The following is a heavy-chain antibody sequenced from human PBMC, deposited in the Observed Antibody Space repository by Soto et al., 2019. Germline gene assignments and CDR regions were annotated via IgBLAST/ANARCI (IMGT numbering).Heavy chain of an antibody. D-gene: IGHD2-2*01. J-gene: IGHJ5*02. V-gene: IGHV3-7*05. CDR2: LDQGGGEK. Sequence: GGSLRLSCAASEFSFSDYWMAWVRQAPGKGLEWVANLDQGGGEKHYGDSVKGRFTISRDNAKNSLYLQMNSLRAEDTAVYYCAKDQVCAAARGWYDPWGQGTLVTVSS. CDR1: EFSFSDYW. CDR3: AKDQVCAAARGWYDP.